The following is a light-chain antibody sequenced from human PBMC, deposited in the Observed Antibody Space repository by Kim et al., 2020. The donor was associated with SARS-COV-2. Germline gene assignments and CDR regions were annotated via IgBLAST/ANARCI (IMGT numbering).Light chain of an antibody. CDR1: QSISSW. J-gene: IGKJ2*03. V-gene: IGKV1-5*03. CDR2: KAS. Sequence: ASVGDTVPITCRASQSISSWLAWYQQKPGKAPKLLIYKASSLESGVPSRFSGSGSGTEFTLTINSLQPDDFATYYCQQYNSDSRSFGQGTKVDIK. CDR3: QQYNSDSRS.